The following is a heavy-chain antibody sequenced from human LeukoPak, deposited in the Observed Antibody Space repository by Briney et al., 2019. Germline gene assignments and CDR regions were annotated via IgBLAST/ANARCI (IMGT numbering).Heavy chain of an antibody. V-gene: IGHV1-2*02. CDR3: ARDPTSAGGIIENWFDP. J-gene: IGHJ5*02. CDR2: IRPNGGGT. CDR1: GYTFTTYD. Sequence: ASVKVSCKASGYTFTTYDISWVRPATGQGLEWMGWIRPNGGGTNYAQKFQGRVTMTRDTSISTAYMELSSLRSDDTAVYYCARDPTSAGGIIENWFDPWGQGTLVTVSS. D-gene: IGHD3-10*01.